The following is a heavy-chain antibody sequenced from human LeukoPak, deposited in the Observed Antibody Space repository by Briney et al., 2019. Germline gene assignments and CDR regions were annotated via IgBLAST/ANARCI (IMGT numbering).Heavy chain of an antibody. CDR2: INHSGST. D-gene: IGHD3-9*01. V-gene: IGHV4-39*07. J-gene: IGHJ5*02. Sequence: SETLSLTCTVSGGSISSSSYYWGWIRQPPGKGLEWIGEINHSGSTNYNPSLKSRVTISVDTSKNQFSLKLSSVTAADTAVYYCARGSNVLRYFDWLSRLPTVDWFDPWGQGTLVTVSS. CDR3: ARGSNVLRYFDWLSRLPTVDWFDP. CDR1: GGSISSSSYY.